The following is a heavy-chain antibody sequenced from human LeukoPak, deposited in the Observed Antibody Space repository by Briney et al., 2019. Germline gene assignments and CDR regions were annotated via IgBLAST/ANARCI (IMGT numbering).Heavy chain of an antibody. CDR1: GFTVSSNY. Sequence: PGGSLRLSCAASGFTVSSNYMSWVRQAPGKGLEWVSVIYSGGGTYYADSVKGGFTISRDNSKNTLFLQMDSLRAEDTAVYYCARGVYSGYDLFDYWGQGTLVTVSS. CDR3: ARGVYSGYDLFDY. J-gene: IGHJ4*02. CDR2: IYSGGGT. V-gene: IGHV3-66*01. D-gene: IGHD5-12*01.